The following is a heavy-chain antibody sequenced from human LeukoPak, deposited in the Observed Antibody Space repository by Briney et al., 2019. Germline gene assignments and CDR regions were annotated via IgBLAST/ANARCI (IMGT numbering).Heavy chain of an antibody. D-gene: IGHD3-10*01. CDR1: GFTFGAYG. V-gene: IGHV3-49*03. CDR3: SRGLGSGNPVDI. J-gene: IGHJ3*02. Sequence: GGSLRLSCAASGFTFGAYGMSWFRQAPGKGLEWAGFIRSKTYGGTAEYAASVKGRFTISRDDSKSIAYLQMNSLKAEDTAVYYCSRGLGSGNPVDIWGQGAMVTVS. CDR2: IRSKTYGGTA.